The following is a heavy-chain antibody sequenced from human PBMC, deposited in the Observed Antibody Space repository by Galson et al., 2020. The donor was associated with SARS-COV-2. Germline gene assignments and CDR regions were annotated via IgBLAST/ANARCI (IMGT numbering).Heavy chain of an antibody. CDR1: GGSFSGYY. CDR3: ARGAGGLLWFGELLFRARYNWFAP. Sequence: SQASETLSLTCAVYGGSFSGYYWSWIRQPPGKGLEWIGEINHSGSTNYNPSLKSRVTISVDTSKNQFSLKLSSVTAADTAVYYCARGAGGLLWFGELLFRARYNWFAPWGQGTLVTVSS. CDR2: INHSGST. J-gene: IGHJ5*02. V-gene: IGHV4-34*01. D-gene: IGHD3-10*01.